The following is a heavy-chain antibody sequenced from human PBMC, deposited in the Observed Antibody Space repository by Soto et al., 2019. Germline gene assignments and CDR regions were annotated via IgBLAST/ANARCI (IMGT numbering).Heavy chain of an antibody. CDR3: AKAFELMWFGSYMDV. V-gene: IGHV3-23*01. CDR1: GFTSSTYA. D-gene: IGHD3-10*01. CDR2: ISGSGDNT. Sequence: EVQLLESGGGLVQPGGSLRLSCAASGFTSSTYAMSWVRQAPGKGLEWVSAISGSGDNTYYADSVKGRFTISRDKSKNTLYLQMNSLRAEDTAVYYCAKAFELMWFGSYMDVWGKGATVTVSS. J-gene: IGHJ6*03.